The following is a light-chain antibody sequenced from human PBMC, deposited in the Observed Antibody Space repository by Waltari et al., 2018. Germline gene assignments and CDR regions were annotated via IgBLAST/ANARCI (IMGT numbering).Light chain of an antibody. J-gene: IGLJ3*02. CDR3: SSYAGTNNLV. V-gene: IGLV2-8*01. CDR2: EVN. CDR1: SSDVGRSDF. Sequence: QSALTQPPSASGSPGQSFTISCTGNSSDVGRSDFVSWYQQHPGKVPNLIIYEVNRRPSGVPDRFSGSTSGNTASLTVSGLRAEDEADYYCSSYAGTNNLVFGGGTKLTVL.